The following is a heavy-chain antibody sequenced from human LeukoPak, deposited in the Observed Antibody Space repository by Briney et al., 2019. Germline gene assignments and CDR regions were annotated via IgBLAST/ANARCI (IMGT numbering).Heavy chain of an antibody. D-gene: IGHD2-8*01. Sequence: PGGSQRLSCAASGFTFSNYWMSWVRQAPGKGLEWVASIHQHGNEKYFVDSVRGRFTISRDNAKNSLYLQMGSLRAEDTAVYYCATLNGPLFEYWGQGTLVTVSS. CDR3: ATLNGPLFEY. CDR1: GFTFSNYW. J-gene: IGHJ4*02. CDR2: IHQHGNEK. V-gene: IGHV3-7*01.